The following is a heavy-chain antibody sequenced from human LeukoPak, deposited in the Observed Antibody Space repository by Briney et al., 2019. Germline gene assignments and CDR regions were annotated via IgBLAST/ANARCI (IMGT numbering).Heavy chain of an antibody. CDR1: GFTFSSYA. CDR2: ITSNGGSA. V-gene: IGHV3-64D*06. Sequence: GGSLRLSCSASGFTFSSYAIHWVRQAPGKGLEFVSAITSNGGSAYYADSVKGRFTISRDNSRNTVYLQMSSLRAEDTAVYYCVIVRGYFDSSGSDYWGQGTLVTVSS. D-gene: IGHD3-9*01. J-gene: IGHJ4*02. CDR3: VIVRGYFDSSGSDY.